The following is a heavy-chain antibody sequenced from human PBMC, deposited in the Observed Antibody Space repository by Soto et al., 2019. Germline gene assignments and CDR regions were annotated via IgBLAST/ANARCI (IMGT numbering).Heavy chain of an antibody. CDR3: ARETWGQDIVLVPAPRSRYGMDV. CDR1: GGTFSSYA. D-gene: IGHD2-2*01. Sequence: QVQLVQSGAEVKKPGSSVKVSCKASGGTFSSYAISWVRQAPGQGLEWMGGIIPIFGTANYAQKFQGRVTITADESTSTAYMELSSLRSEDTAVYYCARETWGQDIVLVPAPRSRYGMDVWGQGTTVTVSS. V-gene: IGHV1-69*12. CDR2: IIPIFGTA. J-gene: IGHJ6*02.